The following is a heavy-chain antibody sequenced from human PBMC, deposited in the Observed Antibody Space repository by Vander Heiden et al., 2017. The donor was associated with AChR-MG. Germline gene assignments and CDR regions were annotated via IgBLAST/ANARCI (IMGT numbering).Heavy chain of an antibody. J-gene: IGHJ4*01. V-gene: IGHV1-69*06. Sequence: TEPASSVTVSCKTSGDTFNNYAITWVRQAPGQGLAWMGGIIPLSATADYAQQLQDRVPLTAAKSTRTAYVDLSSRGSDDRPRYHCAGEGTRWGDYVVKPHNYFDYW. CDR1: GDTFNNYA. CDR2: IIPLSATA. D-gene: IGHD3-10*02. CDR3: AGEGTRWGDYVVKPHNYFDY.